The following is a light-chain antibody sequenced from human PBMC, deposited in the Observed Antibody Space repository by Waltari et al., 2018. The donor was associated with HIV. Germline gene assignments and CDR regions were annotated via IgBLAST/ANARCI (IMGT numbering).Light chain of an antibody. CDR1: QSVSSSH. CDR2: GTS. Sequence: IVLTQSPGALPLSPGASATLSCRASQSVSSSHLAWYQQRPGQAPRLLIYGTSSRATGIPDRFSGSGSGTDFTLTISRLEPEDFAVYYCQQYGSSAPLTFGGGTKVEIK. CDR3: QQYGSSAPLT. V-gene: IGKV3-20*01. J-gene: IGKJ4*01.